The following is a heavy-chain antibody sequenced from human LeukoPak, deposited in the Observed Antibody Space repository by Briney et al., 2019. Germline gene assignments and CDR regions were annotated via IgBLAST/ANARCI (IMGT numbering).Heavy chain of an antibody. CDR3: AGGSHY. V-gene: IGHV4-31*03. D-gene: IGHD3-16*01. CDR1: GDSLSNDAYY. J-gene: IGHJ4*02. CDR2: IYYSGNA. Sequence: PSETLSLTCTVSGDSLSNDAYYWSWIRQLPGAGLEWIGYIYYSGNAYYNPSLKSRVTMSVDTSKSQFYLKMYSVTAADTAVYYCAGGSHYWGQGTLVTVSS.